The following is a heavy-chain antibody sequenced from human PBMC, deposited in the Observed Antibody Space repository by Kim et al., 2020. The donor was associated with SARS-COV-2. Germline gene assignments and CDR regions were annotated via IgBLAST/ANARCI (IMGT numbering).Heavy chain of an antibody. D-gene: IGHD3-9*01. Sequence: ASVKVSCKASGYTFTSYDINWVRQATGQGLEWMGWMNPNSGNTGYAQKFQGRVTMTRNTSISTAYMELSSLRSEDTAVYYCARGGGYDILTGYYDWRFDPWGQGTLVTVSS. CDR2: MNPNSGNT. J-gene: IGHJ5*02. CDR3: ARGGGYDILTGYYDWRFDP. V-gene: IGHV1-8*01. CDR1: GYTFTSYD.